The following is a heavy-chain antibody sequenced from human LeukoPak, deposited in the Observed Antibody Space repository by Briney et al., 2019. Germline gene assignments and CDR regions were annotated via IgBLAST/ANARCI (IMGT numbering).Heavy chain of an antibody. CDR3: AKEGGYGELDY. V-gene: IGHV3-30*18. J-gene: IGHJ4*02. Sequence: PGGSLRLSCAASGFTFSSYGMHWVRQAPGKGLEWVAVISYDGSNKYYADSVKGRFTISRDNSKNTLYLQMNSLRAEDTAVYYCAKEGGYGELDYWGQGTLVTVSS. D-gene: IGHD3-10*01. CDR2: ISYDGSNK. CDR1: GFTFSSYG.